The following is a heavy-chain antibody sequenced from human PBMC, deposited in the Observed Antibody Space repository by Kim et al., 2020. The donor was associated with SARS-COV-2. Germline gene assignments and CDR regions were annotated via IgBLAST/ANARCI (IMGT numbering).Heavy chain of an antibody. D-gene: IGHD3-22*01. CDR1: GYTFTSYG. CDR3: ARDTRYYDSSGYSYY. Sequence: ASVKVSCKASGYTFTSYGISWVRQAPGQGLEWMGWISAYNGNTNYAQKLQGRVTMTTDTSTSTAYMELRSLRSDDTAVYYCARDTRYYDSSGYSYYWGQGTLVTVSS. V-gene: IGHV1-18*01. CDR2: ISAYNGNT. J-gene: IGHJ4*02.